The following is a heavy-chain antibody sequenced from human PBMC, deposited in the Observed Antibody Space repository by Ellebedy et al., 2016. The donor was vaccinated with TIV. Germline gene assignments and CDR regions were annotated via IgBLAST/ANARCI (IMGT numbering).Heavy chain of an antibody. CDR2: IYSGGST. Sequence: GESLKISCAVSGFTFSRYSMNWVRQAPGKGLEWVSLIYSGGSTYYADSVKGRFTISRDNSKNTVYLQMNSLRAKDTAVYYCARALTTVNIYRLYYFDYWGQGTLVTVSS. J-gene: IGHJ4*02. CDR3: ARALTTVNIYRLYYFDY. CDR1: GFTFSRYS. D-gene: IGHD4-11*01. V-gene: IGHV3-53*01.